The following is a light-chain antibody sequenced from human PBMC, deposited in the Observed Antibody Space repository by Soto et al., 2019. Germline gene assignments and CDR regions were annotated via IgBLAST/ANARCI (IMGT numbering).Light chain of an antibody. Sequence: DIQMTQSPSSLSASVGDRVTITCRASQSISSYLNWYQQKPGKAPKLLIYDASSLKSGVPSRFSGSGSGTDFTLTISSLHPEDFATYYCQQSYSTPRTFGQGTKLEIK. CDR2: DAS. V-gene: IGKV1-39*01. CDR1: QSISSY. CDR3: QQSYSTPRT. J-gene: IGKJ2*01.